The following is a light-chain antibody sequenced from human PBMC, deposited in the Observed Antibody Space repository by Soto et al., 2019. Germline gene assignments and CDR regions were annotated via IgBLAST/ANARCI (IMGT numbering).Light chain of an antibody. J-gene: IGKJ1*01. V-gene: IGKV1-9*01. CDR1: QGISSY. Sequence: DIQLTQSPSFLSASVGARVPITCRASQGISSYLAWYQQKPGKAPKLLIYAASTLQSGVPSRFSGSGSGTEFTLTISSLQPEDFATYYCQQQWTFGQGTKVDIK. CDR3: QQQWT. CDR2: AAS.